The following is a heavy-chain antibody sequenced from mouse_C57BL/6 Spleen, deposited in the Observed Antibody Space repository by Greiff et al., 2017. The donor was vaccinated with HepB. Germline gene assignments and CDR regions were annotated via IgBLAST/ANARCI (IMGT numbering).Heavy chain of an antibody. J-gene: IGHJ1*03. CDR3: ARGFITTVVAKDYWYFDV. D-gene: IGHD1-1*01. Sequence: QVQLQQSGAELVRPGSSVKLSCKASGYTFTSYWMHWVKQRPIQGLEWIGNIDPSDSETHYNQKFKDKATLTVDKSSSTAYMQLSSLTSEDSAVYYCARGFITTVVAKDYWYFDVWGTGTTVTVSS. V-gene: IGHV1-52*01. CDR1: GYTFTSYW. CDR2: IDPSDSET.